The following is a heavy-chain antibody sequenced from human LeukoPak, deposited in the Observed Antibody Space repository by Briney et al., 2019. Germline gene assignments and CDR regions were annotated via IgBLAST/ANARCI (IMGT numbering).Heavy chain of an antibody. D-gene: IGHD6-13*01. CDR3: AKARGVPQVVRRYFDY. CDR2: ICGSGGST. V-gene: IGHV3-23*01. Sequence: PGGSLRLSCAASGFTFSSYAMSWVRQAPGKGLEWVSAICGSGGSTYYADSVKGRFTISRDNSKNTMYLQMNSLRAEDTAVYYCAKARGVPQVVRRYFDYWGQGTLVTVSS. J-gene: IGHJ4*02. CDR1: GFTFSSYA.